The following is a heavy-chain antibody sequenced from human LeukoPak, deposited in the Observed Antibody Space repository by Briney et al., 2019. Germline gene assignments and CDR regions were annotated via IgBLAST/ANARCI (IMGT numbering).Heavy chain of an antibody. D-gene: IGHD6-19*01. CDR2: ISTSGDST. CDR1: GFTFSSYV. CDR3: AKDRIPVAGRQDIWDY. V-gene: IGHV3-23*01. J-gene: IGHJ4*02. Sequence: PGGSLRLSCAASGFTFSSYVMSWVRQAPGKGLEWVSVISTSGDSTNFADSVKGRFTISRDNSKNTLYLQMNSLTDDDSAVYYCAKDRIPVAGRQDIWDYWGQGTLVTVSS.